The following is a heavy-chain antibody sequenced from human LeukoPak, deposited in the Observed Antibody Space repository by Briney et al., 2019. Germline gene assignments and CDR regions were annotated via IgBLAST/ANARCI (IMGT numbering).Heavy chain of an antibody. D-gene: IGHD3-10*01. CDR3: ARSGWFGEASML. Sequence: SETLSLTCTVSGCSISSGSYYWSWIRQPAGKGLEWIGRIYTSGSTNYNPSLKSRVGISVDTSKNQFSLKLSSVTAADTAVYYCARSGWFGEASMLWGQGTLVTVSS. V-gene: IGHV4-61*02. CDR1: GCSISSGSYY. CDR2: IYTSGST. J-gene: IGHJ4*02.